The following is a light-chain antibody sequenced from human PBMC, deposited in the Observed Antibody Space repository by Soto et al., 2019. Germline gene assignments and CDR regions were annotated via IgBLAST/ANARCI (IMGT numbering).Light chain of an antibody. V-gene: IGKV3-20*01. CDR2: GAS. J-gene: IGKJ1*01. CDR3: QQYDSSPRT. CDR1: QTVSNY. Sequence: EIELTQSPATLSLSPGETATLSSRASQTVSNYLLWYQQKPGQAPRLLIYGASNRATGIPDRFSGSGSGTDFILTISRLEPEDFAVYYCQQYDSSPRTFGQGTKVDIK.